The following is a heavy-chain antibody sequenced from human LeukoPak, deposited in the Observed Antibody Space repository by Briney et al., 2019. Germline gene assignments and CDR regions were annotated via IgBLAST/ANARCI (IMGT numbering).Heavy chain of an antibody. J-gene: IGHJ6*03. CDR3: TRGIGSGSYYYYMDV. Sequence: GGSLRLSCAASGFSFSDHYMDWVRQAPGKGLEWVGRTKNKANSYSTEYAASVKGRFTISRDDSKNSVYLQMNSLKTEDTAVYYCTRGIGSGSYYYYMDVWAKGTTVTVSS. V-gene: IGHV3-72*01. CDR1: GFSFSDHY. CDR2: TKNKANSYST.